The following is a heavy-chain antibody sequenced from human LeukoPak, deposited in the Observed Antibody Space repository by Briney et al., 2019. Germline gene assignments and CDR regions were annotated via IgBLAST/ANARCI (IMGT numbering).Heavy chain of an antibody. CDR3: ARSVVAAAGNDY. CDR1: GGSISSGGYY. V-gene: IGHV4-31*03. CDR2: IYYSGST. J-gene: IGHJ4*02. D-gene: IGHD6-13*01. Sequence: PSEILSLTCTVSGGSISSGGYYWSWIRQHPGKGLEWIGYIYYSGSTYYNPSLKSRVTISVDTSKNQFSLKLSSVTAADTAVYYCARSVVAAAGNDYWGQGTLVTVSS.